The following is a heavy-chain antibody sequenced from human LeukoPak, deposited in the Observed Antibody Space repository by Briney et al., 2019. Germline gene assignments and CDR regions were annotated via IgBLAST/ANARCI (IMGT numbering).Heavy chain of an antibody. CDR1: GFTFSSYS. J-gene: IGHJ5*02. V-gene: IGHV3-48*01. Sequence: GSLRLSCAASGFTFSSYSMNWVRQAPGKGLEWVSYISSSSSTIYYADSVKGRFTISRDNAKNSLYLQMNSLRAEDTAVYYCARGGITIFGVVAGIWFDPWGQGTLVTVSS. CDR3: ARGGITIFGVVAGIWFDP. D-gene: IGHD3-3*01. CDR2: ISSSSSTI.